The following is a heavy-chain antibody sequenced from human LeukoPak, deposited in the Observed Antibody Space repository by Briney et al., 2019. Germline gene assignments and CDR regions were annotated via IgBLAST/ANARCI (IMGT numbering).Heavy chain of an antibody. V-gene: IGHV3-7*01. Sequence: GGSLRLSCAASGFTFSSYWMSWVRQAPGKGREWVANIKQDGSEKYYVDSVKGRFTISRDNAKNSLYLQMNSLRAEDTAVYYCARVQPPLYSSGWYEFDYWGQGTLVTVSS. J-gene: IGHJ4*02. CDR3: ARVQPPLYSSGWYEFDY. CDR1: GFTFSSYW. D-gene: IGHD6-19*01. CDR2: IKQDGSEK.